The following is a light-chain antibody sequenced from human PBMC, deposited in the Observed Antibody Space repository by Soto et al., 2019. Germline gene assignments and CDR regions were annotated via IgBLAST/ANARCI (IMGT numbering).Light chain of an antibody. J-gene: IGKJ1*01. CDR2: GAS. Sequence: EVVLTQSPVTLSLSPGERATLSCRASQSTFSTYLAWFQKKPGQSPRLLVYGASSRATGIPDRFSGSGSGTEFTLTIRGLEPEDFAVYYCQQYGNSPWTLGQGTRVEMK. V-gene: IGKV3-20*01. CDR3: QQYGNSPWT. CDR1: QSTFSTY.